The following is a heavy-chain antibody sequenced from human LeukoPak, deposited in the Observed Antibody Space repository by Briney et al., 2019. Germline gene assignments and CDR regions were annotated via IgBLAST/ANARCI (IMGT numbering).Heavy chain of an antibody. CDR3: ARVDTAYFYYYYMDV. D-gene: IGHD5-18*01. Sequence: GGSLRLSCGASGFIFSNYEMSWVRQAPGKGLEWISYINSSANTIYYRDSVKGRFTISRDNARNSLYLQMNSLRVEDTAVYYCARVDTAYFYYYYMDVWAKGTTVTVSS. J-gene: IGHJ6*03. CDR2: INSSANTI. CDR1: GFIFSNYE. V-gene: IGHV3-48*03.